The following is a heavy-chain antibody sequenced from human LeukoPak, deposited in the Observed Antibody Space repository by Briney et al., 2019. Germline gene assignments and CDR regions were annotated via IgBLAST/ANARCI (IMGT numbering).Heavy chain of an antibody. CDR3: ARAGYYDSSGYSIDY. CDR1: GGSISSGGYY. Sequence: SETLSLTCTVSGGSISSGGYYWSWIRQHPGKGLEWIGYIYYSGSTYYNPSLKSRVTISVDTSKNQFSLKLGSVTAADTAVYYCARAGYYDSSGYSIDYWGQGTLVTVSS. J-gene: IGHJ4*02. CDR2: IYYSGST. V-gene: IGHV4-31*03. D-gene: IGHD3-22*01.